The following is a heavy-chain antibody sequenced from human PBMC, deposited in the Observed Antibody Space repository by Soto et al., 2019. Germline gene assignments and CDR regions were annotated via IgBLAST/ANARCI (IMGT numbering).Heavy chain of an antibody. J-gene: IGHJ4*02. CDR3: ARDKIKGAPDYLDS. V-gene: IGHV3-30-3*01. CDR1: GFTFSANA. D-gene: IGHD1-26*01. Sequence: QEQLVESGGDVVQPGRSLTLSCAASGFTFSANAMHWVRQAPGKGLEWVAVIAYDGTIKIYRDSVKGRFTISRDDSKSTLYLQMNSLRPEDTAVYECARDKIKGAPDYLDSWGQGTLVTVSS. CDR2: IAYDGTIK.